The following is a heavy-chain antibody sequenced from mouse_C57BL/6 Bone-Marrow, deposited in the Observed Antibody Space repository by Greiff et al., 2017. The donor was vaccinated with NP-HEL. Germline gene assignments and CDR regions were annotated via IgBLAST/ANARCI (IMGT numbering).Heavy chain of an antibody. CDR2: IDPENGDT. Sequence: EVHLVESGAELVRPGASVKLSCTASGFNIKDDYMHWVKQRPEQGLEWIGWIDPENGDTEYASKFQGKATITADTSSNTAYLQLSSLTSEDTAVYYCTRGLRAWFAYWGQGTLVTVSA. CDR1: GFNIKDDY. CDR3: TRGLRAWFAY. J-gene: IGHJ3*01. D-gene: IGHD2-4*01. V-gene: IGHV14-4*01.